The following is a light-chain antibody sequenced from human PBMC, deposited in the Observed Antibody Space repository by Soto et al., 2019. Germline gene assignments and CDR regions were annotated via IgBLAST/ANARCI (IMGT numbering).Light chain of an antibody. CDR2: GAS. V-gene: IGKV3-15*01. Sequence: EIVMTQSPATVSLSPGERATLSCRASPGVSNTLAWYQQRPGQAPRLLIYGASIRAPGIPAMFSGGGSGTEFTLTITSLQSEDFAVYYCQQYENWPYTFGQGTKLEIK. CDR1: PGVSNT. CDR3: QQYENWPYT. J-gene: IGKJ2*01.